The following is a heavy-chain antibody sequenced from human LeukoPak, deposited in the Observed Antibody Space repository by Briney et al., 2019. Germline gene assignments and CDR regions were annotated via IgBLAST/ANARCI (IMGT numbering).Heavy chain of an antibody. D-gene: IGHD3-10*01. CDR3: AKDIGNVDGDGAFDI. CDR1: GFTFSSYG. V-gene: IGHV3-23*01. Sequence: GGSLRLSCAASGFTFSSYGMSWVRQAPGKGLGWVSAISGSGGSTYYADSVKGRFTISRDNSKNTLYLQMNSLRAEDTAVYYCAKDIGNVDGDGAFDIWGQGTMVTVSS. J-gene: IGHJ3*02. CDR2: ISGSGGST.